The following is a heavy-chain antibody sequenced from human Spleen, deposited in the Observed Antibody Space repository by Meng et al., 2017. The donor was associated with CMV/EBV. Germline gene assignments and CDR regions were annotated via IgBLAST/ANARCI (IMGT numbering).Heavy chain of an antibody. CDR3: ARAFPFDY. J-gene: IGHJ4*02. V-gene: IGHV3-21*01. CDR1: GFTFSSYR. D-gene: IGHD2/OR15-2a*01. Sequence: GESLKISCAASGFTFSSYRMNWVRQAPGKGLEWVSSISSSSSYIYYADSVKGRFTISRDNAKNSLYLQMNSLRAEDTAVYYCARAFPFDYWGQGALLPFSS. CDR2: ISSSSSYI.